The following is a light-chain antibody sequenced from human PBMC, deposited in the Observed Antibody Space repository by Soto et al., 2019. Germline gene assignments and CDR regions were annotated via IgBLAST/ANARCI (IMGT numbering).Light chain of an antibody. CDR1: QSVRSY. CDR2: DAS. J-gene: IGKJ5*01. Sequence: EIVLAQSPATLSLSPGERVTLTCRASQSVRSYLAWYQQKPGQAPRLLIYDASNRATGIPARFSGSGSGTDFTLTISSLEPEDFAVYYCQQRANWPATFGKGTRLEIK. CDR3: QQRANWPAT. V-gene: IGKV3-11*01.